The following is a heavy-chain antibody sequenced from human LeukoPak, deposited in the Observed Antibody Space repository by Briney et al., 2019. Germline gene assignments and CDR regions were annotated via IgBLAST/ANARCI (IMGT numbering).Heavy chain of an antibody. CDR2: IYYSGST. CDR3: AVQYYDFWSGHNYFDY. Sequence: SETLSLTCTVSGGSISSSSYYWGWIRQPPGKGLEWIGSIYYSGSTYYNPTLKSRVTISVDTSKNQFSLKLSSVTAADTAVYYCAVQYYDFWSGHNYFDYWGQGTLVTVSS. D-gene: IGHD3-3*01. V-gene: IGHV4-39*01. CDR1: GGSISSSSYY. J-gene: IGHJ4*02.